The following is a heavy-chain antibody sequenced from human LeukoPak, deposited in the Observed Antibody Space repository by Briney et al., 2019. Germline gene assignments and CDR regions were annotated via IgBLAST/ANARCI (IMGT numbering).Heavy chain of an antibody. D-gene: IGHD6-13*01. CDR1: GDSISPYY. V-gene: IGHV4-59*01. CDR3: ARVTGYRIEDYFDY. J-gene: IGHJ4*02. CDR2: IYYSGST. Sequence: SETLSLTCTVSGDSISPYYWSWIRQPPGKGLEWIGYIYYSGSTNYNPSLKSRVTISVETSKNEFSLKLRSVTAADTAVYYCARVTGYRIEDYFDYWGQGALVTVSS.